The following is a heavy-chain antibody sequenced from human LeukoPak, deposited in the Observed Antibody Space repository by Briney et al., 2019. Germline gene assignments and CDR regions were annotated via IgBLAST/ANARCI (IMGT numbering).Heavy chain of an antibody. CDR1: GGSFSAYY. CDR2: INHVGST. V-gene: IGHV4-34*01. Sequence: SETLSLTCAVYGGSFSAYYWGWIRQPPGKGLDWIGEINHVGSTNYNPSLKSRVTISVDTSRNQFSLELSSVTAADTAVYYCARDRDSSGYYYPLDYWGQGTLVTVSS. D-gene: IGHD3-22*01. J-gene: IGHJ4*02. CDR3: ARDRDSSGYYYPLDY.